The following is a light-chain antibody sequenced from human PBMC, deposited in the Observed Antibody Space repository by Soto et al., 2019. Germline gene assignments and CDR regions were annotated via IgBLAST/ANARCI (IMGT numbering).Light chain of an antibody. V-gene: IGKV1-5*03. CDR1: QSISSW. CDR3: QQYNVYSRT. Sequence: IQMTQSRSTLSASAGDRGTITCRASQSISSWLAWYQQKPGKAPKLLIYKASTLESGVPSRFSGSGFGTEFTLTISSLQPDDFATYYCQQYNVYSRTFGQGTKVDI. J-gene: IGKJ1*01. CDR2: KAS.